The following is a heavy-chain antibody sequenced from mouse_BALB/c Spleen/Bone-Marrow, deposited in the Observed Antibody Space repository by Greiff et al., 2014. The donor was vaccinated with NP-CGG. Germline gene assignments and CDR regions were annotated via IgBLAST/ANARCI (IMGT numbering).Heavy chain of an antibody. V-gene: IGHV1-4*01. CDR3: ARFITTATEYFDY. CDR1: GYTFTSYT. J-gene: IGHJ2*01. CDR2: INPSSGYT. Sequence: VQVMESGAELARPGASVKMSCKASGYTFTSYTMHWVKQRPGQGLEWIGYINPSSGYTNYNQKFKDKATLTADKSSSTAYMQLSSLTSEDSAVYYCARFITTATEYFDYWGQAPLSQSPQ. D-gene: IGHD1-2*01.